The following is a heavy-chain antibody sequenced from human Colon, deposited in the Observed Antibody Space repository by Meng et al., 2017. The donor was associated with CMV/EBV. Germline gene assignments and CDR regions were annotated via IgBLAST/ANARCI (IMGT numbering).Heavy chain of an antibody. Sequence: GGSLRLSCAASGFTFSSYGMHWVRQARGKGLEWVAFVGNDGIKKHSADSVKGRFTISRDNSKSTLYLQMNSLRTEDTAVYYCASEYGGDSGGTWGQGTLVTVSS. CDR3: ASEYGGDSGGT. V-gene: IGHV3-30*02. CDR1: GFTFSSYG. J-gene: IGHJ4*02. D-gene: IGHD4-23*01. CDR2: VGNDGIKK.